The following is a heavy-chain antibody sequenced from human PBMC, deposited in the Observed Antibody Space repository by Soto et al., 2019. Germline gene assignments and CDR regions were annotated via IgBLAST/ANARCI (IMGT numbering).Heavy chain of an antibody. CDR3: AQVLRYTVTPPYDY. D-gene: IGHD4-17*01. Sequence: QVQLVESGGGVVQPGRSLRLSCVASGFIFGSYGMHWVRQAPGEGLEWVAVISYDGTNKYYADSVKGRFTISRDNSKNTLWLQMNSLRAEDTAVYYCAQVLRYTVTPPYDYWGQGTLVTVSS. CDR1: GFIFGSYG. CDR2: ISYDGTNK. V-gene: IGHV3-30*18. J-gene: IGHJ4*02.